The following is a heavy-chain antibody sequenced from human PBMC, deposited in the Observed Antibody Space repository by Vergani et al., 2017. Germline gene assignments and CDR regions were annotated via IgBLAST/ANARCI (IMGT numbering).Heavy chain of an antibody. CDR2: INPNSGGT. J-gene: IGHJ5*02. D-gene: IGHD5-24*01. Sequence: QVQLVQSGAEVKKPGASVKVSCKASGYTFTGYYMHWVRQAPGQGLEWMGWINPNSGGTNYAQKFQGRVTMTRDTSISTAYMELSRLRSDDTAVYYCARDPKRRDGYKYNWFDPWGQGTLVTVSS. V-gene: IGHV1-2*02. CDR1: GYTFTGYY. CDR3: ARDPKRRDGYKYNWFDP.